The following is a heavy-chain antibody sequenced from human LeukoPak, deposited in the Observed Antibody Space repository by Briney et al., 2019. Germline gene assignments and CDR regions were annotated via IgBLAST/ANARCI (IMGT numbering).Heavy chain of an antibody. CDR2: TYYRSKGYN. D-gene: IGHD6-19*01. CDR3: ARGIGYSSGWYWGRGYYYYGMDV. V-gene: IGHV6-1*01. CDR1: GDSVSSNSAA. Sequence: SQTLSLTCAISGDSVSSNSAAWNWIRQSPSRGLEWLGRTYYRSKGYNDYAVSVKSRITINPDTSKNQFSLQLNSVTPEDTAVYYCARGIGYSSGWYWGRGYYYYGMDVWGQGTTVTVSS. J-gene: IGHJ6*02.